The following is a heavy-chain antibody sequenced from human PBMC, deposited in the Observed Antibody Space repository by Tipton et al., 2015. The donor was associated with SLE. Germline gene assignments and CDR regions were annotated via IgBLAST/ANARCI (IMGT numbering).Heavy chain of an antibody. D-gene: IGHD6-19*01. CDR1: DDAISRSSYF. Sequence: TLSLTCTVSDDAISRSSYFWGWIRQPPGKGLEWIGNIYSSGGTYYNSSLESRVTISVDASENQFSLKLTSVTAADTAAYYCARVVWSSSGWSGALPSHWYFDLWGRGTLVTVSS. V-gene: IGHV4-39*07. CDR3: ARVVWSSSGWSGALPSHWYFDL. CDR2: IYSSGGT. J-gene: IGHJ2*01.